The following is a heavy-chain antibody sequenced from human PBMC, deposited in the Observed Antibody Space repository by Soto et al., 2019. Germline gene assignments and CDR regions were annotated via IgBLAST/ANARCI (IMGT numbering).Heavy chain of an antibody. D-gene: IGHD1-20*01. CDR1: GFTFSSYG. CDR2: IWYDGSNK. V-gene: IGHV3-33*01. CDR3: ARDPAGITGTSGDY. Sequence: GGSLRLSCAASGFTFSSYGMHWVRQAPGKGLEWVAVIWYDGSNKYYADSVKGRFTISRDNSKNTLYLQMNSLRAEDTAVYYCARDPAGITGTSGDYWGQGTLVTVSS. J-gene: IGHJ4*02.